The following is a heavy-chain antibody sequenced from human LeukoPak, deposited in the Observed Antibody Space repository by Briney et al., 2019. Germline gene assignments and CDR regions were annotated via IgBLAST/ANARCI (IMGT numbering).Heavy chain of an antibody. V-gene: IGHV4-59*01. D-gene: IGHD5-12*01. CDR1: GGSISTYY. CDR3: ARGGGYASAIGY. Sequence: SETLSLTCTLSGGSISTYYWSWIRQPPGKGLEWIGYIYHSGSTNYNPSLKSRVTISVDTSKNQFSLKLSSVTAADTAVYYCARGGGYASAIGYWGQGALVTVSS. CDR2: IYHSGST. J-gene: IGHJ4*02.